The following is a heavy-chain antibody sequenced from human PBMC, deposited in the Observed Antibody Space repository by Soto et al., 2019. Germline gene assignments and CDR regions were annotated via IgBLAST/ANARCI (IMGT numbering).Heavy chain of an antibody. CDR3: ASQGGSYDAFDI. CDR1: GDGVSSNSAA. J-gene: IGHJ3*02. V-gene: IGHV6-1*01. D-gene: IGHD1-26*01. Sequence: PLLLRQSQTLSLTCAISGDGVSSNSAAWNWIRQSPSRGLEWLGRTYYRSKWYNDYAVSVKSRITINPDTSKNQFSLQLNSVTPEDTAVYYCASQGGSYDAFDIWGQGTMVTVSS. CDR2: TYYRSKWYN.